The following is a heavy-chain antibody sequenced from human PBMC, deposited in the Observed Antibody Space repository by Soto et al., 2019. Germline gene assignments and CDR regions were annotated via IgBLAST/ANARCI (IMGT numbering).Heavy chain of an antibody. CDR2: MHRGGTT. V-gene: IGHV3-53*01. J-gene: IGHJ4*02. Sequence: TGWSLRLSCVFSVFSVSATSIFWVRQATGKGLEWVSLMHRGGTTDNADSVKGRFTTSRDKSKNTLYLHMNGLRVEDTAVYYCARVNTTLVDHFDCWGQGTLVTVSS. D-gene: IGHD5-18*01. CDR3: ARVNTTLVDHFDC. CDR1: VFSVSATS.